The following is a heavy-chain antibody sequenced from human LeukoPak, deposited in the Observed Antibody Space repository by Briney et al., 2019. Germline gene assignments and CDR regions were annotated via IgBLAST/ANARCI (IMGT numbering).Heavy chain of an antibody. CDR2: IYYSGST. V-gene: IGHV4-61*08. D-gene: IGHD3-3*01. J-gene: IGHJ3*01. CDR1: GGSISSGGYY. CDR3: ARDIRPLRFSF. Sequence: SQTLSLTCTVSGGSISSGGYYWSWIRQHSGKGLEWIGYIYYSGSTNYNPSLKSRVTISVDTSKNQFSLKLSSVTAADTAVYYCARDIRPLRFSFWGQGTMVTVSS.